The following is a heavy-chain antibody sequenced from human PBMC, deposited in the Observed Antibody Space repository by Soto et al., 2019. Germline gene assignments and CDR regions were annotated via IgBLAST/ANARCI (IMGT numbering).Heavy chain of an antibody. D-gene: IGHD6-13*01. CDR1: GGSISSNY. CDR2: VYNSGST. J-gene: IGHJ4*02. CDR3: ARYRREAVAGYTLDN. V-gene: IGHV4-59*01. Sequence: PSETLSLTCTVSGGSISSNYWTWIRQPPGKGLEWLGYVYNSGSTNYNPTLKSRVTISEDTSKSQFPLKVNSMTAADTAVYYCARYRREAVAGYTLDNWGQGILVTVSS.